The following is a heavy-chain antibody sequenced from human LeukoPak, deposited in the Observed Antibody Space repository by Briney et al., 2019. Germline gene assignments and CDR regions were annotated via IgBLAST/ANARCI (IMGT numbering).Heavy chain of an antibody. CDR1: GYTFTGYY. CDR3: ARDLRTGIVDY. V-gene: IGHV1-2*06. J-gene: IGHJ4*02. D-gene: IGHD7-27*01. Sequence: GSSVTVSCKASGYTFTGYYMHWVRQAPGQGLEWMERINPNSGGTNYAQKFQGRVTMTRDTSISTAYMELSRLRSDDTAVYYCARDLRTGIVDYWGQGTLVTVSS. CDR2: INPNSGGT.